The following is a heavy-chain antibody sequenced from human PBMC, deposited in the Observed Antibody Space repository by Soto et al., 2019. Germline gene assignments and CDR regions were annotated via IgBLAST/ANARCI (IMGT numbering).Heavy chain of an antibody. CDR3: ARALLYRGNFTTGKLFDY. V-gene: IGHV1-2*02. D-gene: IGHD1-1*01. Sequence: ASVKVSCKTSGYSFTGYSVHWVRQAPGHGPEWMGWINPKSGGTKYAQKFQGRVTMTRDTSISTVFMELSRVTSDDTAVYYCARALLYRGNFTTGKLFDYWGQGSLVTVSS. J-gene: IGHJ4*02. CDR2: INPKSGGT. CDR1: GYSFTGYS.